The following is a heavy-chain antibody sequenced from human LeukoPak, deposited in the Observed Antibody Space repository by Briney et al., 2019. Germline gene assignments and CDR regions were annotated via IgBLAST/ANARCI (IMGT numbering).Heavy chain of an antibody. D-gene: IGHD7-27*01. Sequence: SGGSLRLSCVASGFTIWNSWMTWVRQAPGKGLEWVADMNPDGSVKSYVDSVKGRFTVSRDNAKNSLFLQMNGLRADDTAVYYCGRDPAWGAIDYWGQGTLVTVSS. V-gene: IGHV3-7*01. CDR1: GFTIWNSW. CDR3: GRDPAWGAIDY. J-gene: IGHJ4*02. CDR2: MNPDGSVK.